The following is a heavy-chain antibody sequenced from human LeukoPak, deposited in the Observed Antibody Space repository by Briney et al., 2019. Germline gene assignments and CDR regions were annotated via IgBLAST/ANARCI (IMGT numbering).Heavy chain of an antibody. V-gene: IGHV4-39*01. CDR2: IYYSGST. J-gene: IGHJ6*03. D-gene: IGHD3-10*01. CDR1: VGSHSSRCYY. Sequence: SETLSLIRTVCVGSHSSRCYYWAWIRQPPGKGLEWIGSIYYSGSTYYNPSLKSQVNIALDTSKNQFSLKLTYVTAADTAVHYCVRRIRAMVRGVISRNYYYYMDVWGKGTTVNISS. CDR3: VRRIRAMVRGVISRNYYYYMDV.